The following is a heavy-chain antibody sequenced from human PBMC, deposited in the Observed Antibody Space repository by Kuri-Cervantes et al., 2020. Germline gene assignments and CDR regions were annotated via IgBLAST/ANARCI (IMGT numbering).Heavy chain of an antibody. CDR3: AREDIMSSAPTN. Sequence: GSLRLSCAVYGGSLGDDYWSWIRQPPGKGLEWIGEINQSGIANYKSSLKSRVTISVDTSKNQFSLKLSSVTAADTAVYYCAREDIMSSAPTNWGQGTLVTVSS. CDR1: GGSLGDDY. D-gene: IGHD2-15*01. V-gene: IGHV4-34*01. CDR2: INQSGIA. J-gene: IGHJ4*02.